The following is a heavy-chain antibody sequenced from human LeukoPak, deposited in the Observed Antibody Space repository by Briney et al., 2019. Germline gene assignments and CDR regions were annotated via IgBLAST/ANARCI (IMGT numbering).Heavy chain of an antibody. D-gene: IGHD3-10*01. V-gene: IGHV1-18*04. CDR1: GYTFTGYY. CDR2: ISAYNGNT. CDR3: ARGSGSGSYYD. Sequence: ASVKVSCKASGYTFTGYYMHWVRQAPGQGLEWMGWISAYNGNTNYAQKLQGRVTMTTDTSTSTAYMELRSLRSDDTAVYYCARGSGSGSYYDWGQGTLVTVSS. J-gene: IGHJ4*02.